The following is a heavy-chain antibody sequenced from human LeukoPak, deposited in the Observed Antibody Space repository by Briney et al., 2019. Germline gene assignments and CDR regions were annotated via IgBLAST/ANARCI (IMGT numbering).Heavy chain of an antibody. D-gene: IGHD3-22*01. J-gene: IGHJ4*02. V-gene: IGHV3-48*04. CDR1: GFTFSSYS. CDR2: ISSSSSTI. Sequence: GGSLRLSCAASGFTFSSYSMNWVRQAPGKGLEWVSYISSSSSTIYYADSVKGRFTISRDNAKNSPYLQMNSLRAEDTAVYYCARGSGYYSYYFDYWGQGTLVTVSS. CDR3: ARGSGYYSYYFDY.